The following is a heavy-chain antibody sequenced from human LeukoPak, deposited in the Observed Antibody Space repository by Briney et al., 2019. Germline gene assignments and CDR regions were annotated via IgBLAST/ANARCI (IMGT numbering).Heavy chain of an antibody. J-gene: IGHJ4*02. V-gene: IGHV4-34*01. CDR3: ARASFYDTGGYYSDY. CDR2: INHSGST. D-gene: IGHD3-22*01. Sequence: SETLSLTCGFHGGSFSGYYWSWIRQPPGKGLEWIAEINHSGSTNYNPSLKSRVTISVDTSKNQFSLTLTSVTAADTAVYYCARASFYDTGGYYSDYWGQGTLVTVSS. CDR1: GGSFSGYY.